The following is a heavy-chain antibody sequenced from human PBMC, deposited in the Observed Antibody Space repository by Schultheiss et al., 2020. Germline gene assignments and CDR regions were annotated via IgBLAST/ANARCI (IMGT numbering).Heavy chain of an antibody. CDR1: GFTFSSYA. CDR3: SGGDRYYYYYGMDV. V-gene: IGHV3-23*01. Sequence: GSLIFSGAASGFTFSSYAMSWVRQAPGKGLEWVSAISGRGGSTYYADSVKGRFTISRDNSKNTLYLQMNSLRAEDTAVYYCSGGDRYYYYYGMDVWGQGTTVTVSS. D-gene: IGHD2-21*02. J-gene: IGHJ6*02. CDR2: ISGRGGST.